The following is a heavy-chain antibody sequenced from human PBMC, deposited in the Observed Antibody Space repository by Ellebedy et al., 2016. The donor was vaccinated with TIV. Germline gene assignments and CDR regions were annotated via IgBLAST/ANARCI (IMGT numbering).Heavy chain of an antibody. CDR3: AAQSRDYVWDGDY. V-gene: IGHV4-39*07. CDR1: GASFSSSTYY. CDR2: VYYGGST. Sequence: SQTLSLTCAVSGASFSSSTYYWGWIRQPPGKGLAWIGSVYYGGSTYYNPSLRSRLTISIDTSKNQFSLKVKSVTAADTAVYYCAAQSRDYVWDGDYWGQGALVTVSS. J-gene: IGHJ4*02. D-gene: IGHD3-16*01.